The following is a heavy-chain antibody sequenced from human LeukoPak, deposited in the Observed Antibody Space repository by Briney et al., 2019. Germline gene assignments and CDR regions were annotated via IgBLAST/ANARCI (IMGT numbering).Heavy chain of an antibody. V-gene: IGHV4-38-2*02. CDR3: ARDLLYSSSWAYFDY. D-gene: IGHD6-13*01. CDR1: GYSFSSGYH. Sequence: PSETLSLTCTVSGYSFSSGYHWGWIRQPPGKGLEWIGSIYHSGSTYYNPSLKSRVTISVDTSKNQFSLKLSSVTAADTAVYYCARDLLYSSSWAYFDYWGQGTLVTVSS. CDR2: IYHSGST. J-gene: IGHJ4*02.